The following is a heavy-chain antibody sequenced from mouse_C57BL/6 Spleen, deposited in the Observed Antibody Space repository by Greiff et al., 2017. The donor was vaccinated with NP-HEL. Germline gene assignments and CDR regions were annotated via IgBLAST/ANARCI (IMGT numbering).Heavy chain of an antibody. CDR3: ARERKLYGAMDY. V-gene: IGHV3-6*01. D-gene: IGHD2-12*01. Sequence: EVQLKESGPGLVKPSQSLSLTCSVTGYSITSGYYWNWIRQFPGNKLEWMGYISYDGSNNYNPSLKNRISITRDTSKNQFFLKLNSVTTEDTATYYCARERKLYGAMDYWGQGTSVTVSS. CDR2: ISYDGSN. CDR1: GYSITSGYY. J-gene: IGHJ4*01.